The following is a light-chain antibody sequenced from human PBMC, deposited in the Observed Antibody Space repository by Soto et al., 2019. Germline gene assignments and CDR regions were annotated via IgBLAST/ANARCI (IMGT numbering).Light chain of an antibody. CDR1: QSVSSN. Sequence: ELVMTQSPATLSLSPGESATLSCRASQSVSSNLAWYQQKPGQAPRLLIYGASSRATGIPDRLSGSGSGTDLNLTISKLQPEDFATYYCQKYKSYPYTCGQGTKVDIK. J-gene: IGKJ2*01. V-gene: IGKV3D-15*01. CDR2: GAS. CDR3: QKYKSYPYT.